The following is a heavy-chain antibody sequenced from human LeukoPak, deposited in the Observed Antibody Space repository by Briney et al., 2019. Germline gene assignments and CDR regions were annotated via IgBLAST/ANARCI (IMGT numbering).Heavy chain of an antibody. V-gene: IGHV1-8*02. CDR1: GYTFTSYD. D-gene: IGHD3-22*01. CDR2: MNPNSGNT. CDR3: ARPTPEDHETSGSINSVYLFHY. J-gene: IGHJ4*02. Sequence: ASVKVSCKASGYTFTSYDINWVRQATGQGLEWMGWMNPNSGNTGYAQKFQGRVTMTSDLSTSTVYMQLNSLRSEDTAVYYCARPTPEDHETSGSINSVYLFHYWGQGTLVTVSS.